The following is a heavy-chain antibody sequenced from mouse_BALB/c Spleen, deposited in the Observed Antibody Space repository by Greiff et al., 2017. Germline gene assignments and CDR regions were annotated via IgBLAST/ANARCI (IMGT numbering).Heavy chain of an antibody. CDR2: ISSGGST. Sequence: EVKLQESGGGLVKPGGSLKLSCAASGFTFSSYAMSWVRQTPEKRLEWVASISSGGSTYYPDSVKGRFTISRDNARNILYLQMSSLRSEDTAMYYCAREELRRYAMDYWGQGTSVTVSS. V-gene: IGHV5-6-5*01. J-gene: IGHJ4*01. D-gene: IGHD2-4*01. CDR1: GFTFSSYA. CDR3: AREELRRYAMDY.